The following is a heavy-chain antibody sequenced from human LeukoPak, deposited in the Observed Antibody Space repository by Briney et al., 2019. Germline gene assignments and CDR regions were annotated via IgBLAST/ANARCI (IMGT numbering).Heavy chain of an antibody. J-gene: IGHJ4*02. V-gene: IGHV1-2*02. CDR2: INPNSGGT. D-gene: IGHD1-26*01. CDR3: ARGALVGATYGVLDY. CDR1: GYTFTGYY. Sequence: ASVRVSCKASGYTFTGYYMHWLRQAPGQGLEWMEWINPNSGGTNYAQKFQGRVTMTRDTSISTAYMELSGLRSDDTAVYYCARGALVGATYGVLDYWGQGTLVTVSS.